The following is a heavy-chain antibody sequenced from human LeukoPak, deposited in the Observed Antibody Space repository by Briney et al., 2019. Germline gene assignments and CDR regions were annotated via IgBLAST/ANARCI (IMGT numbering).Heavy chain of an antibody. J-gene: IGHJ4*02. CDR1: GFTFSDAW. CDR2: IKSKTDGGTM. Sequence: PGGSLRLSCAASGFTFSDAWMSWVRQVSGEGLEWVGRIKSKTDGGTMDYAAPVKGRFTISRDDSKNTLYLQMNSLKTEDTAVYYCTTNMVDTATLDYWGQGTLVTVSS. D-gene: IGHD5-18*01. V-gene: IGHV3-15*01. CDR3: TTNMVDTATLDY.